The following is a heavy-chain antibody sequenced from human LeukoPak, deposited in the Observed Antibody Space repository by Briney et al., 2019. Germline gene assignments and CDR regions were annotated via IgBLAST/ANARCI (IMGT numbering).Heavy chain of an antibody. D-gene: IGHD5-24*01. CDR3: AARGDPRDGYNFHY. V-gene: IGHV5-51*01. Sequence: GESLKISFNGSGYRFTSYWIGWVRQMPGKGLEWMGIIYPGDSDTRYSPSFQGQVTISADKSSSTAYLQWSSLKASDTAMYYCAARGDPRDGYNFHYWGQGTLVTVSS. CDR2: IYPGDSDT. CDR1: GYRFTSYW. J-gene: IGHJ4*02.